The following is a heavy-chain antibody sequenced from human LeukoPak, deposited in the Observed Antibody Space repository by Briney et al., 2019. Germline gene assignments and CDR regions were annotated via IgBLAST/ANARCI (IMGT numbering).Heavy chain of an antibody. CDR2: ISYDESSK. J-gene: IGHJ4*02. Sequence: PGRSLRLSCAASGFTFSTYAMYWVRQAPGKGLERVAVISYDESSKYFADSVKGRFTISRDNSKNTLYLLMNSLRAEDTAVYYCARERYDSRWYTFGSWGQGTLVTVSS. D-gene: IGHD3-22*01. CDR1: GFTFSTYA. CDR3: ARERYDSRWYTFGS. V-gene: IGHV3-30-3*01.